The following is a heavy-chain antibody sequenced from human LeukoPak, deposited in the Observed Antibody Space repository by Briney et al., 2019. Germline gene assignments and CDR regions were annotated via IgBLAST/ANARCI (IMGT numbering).Heavy chain of an antibody. CDR2: ISSYNGNT. D-gene: IGHD3-22*01. CDR3: ARVARYYDSSAVDY. Sequence: GASVKVSCKASGYTFTNYAFSWVRQAPGQGLEWMGWISSYNGNTNYAQKLQGRVTMTTDTSTSTAYMELSSLRSEDTAVYYCARVARYYDSSAVDYWGQGTRVTVSS. CDR1: GYTFTNYA. J-gene: IGHJ4*02. V-gene: IGHV1-18*01.